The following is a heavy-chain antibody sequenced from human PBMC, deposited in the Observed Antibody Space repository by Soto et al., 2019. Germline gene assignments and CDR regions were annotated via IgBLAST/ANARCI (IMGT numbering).Heavy chain of an antibody. CDR1: GFTFSSHS. CDR2: ISSSSSSI. Sequence: GGSLRLSCAGSGFTFSSHSMNWVRQVPGKGLECISFISSSSSSIIYADSVKGRFTISRDNAKNSLYLQMNSLRVEDTAVYYCTRGPGSGDWLIDKWGQGTLVTVSS. CDR3: TRGPGSGDWLIDK. V-gene: IGHV3-48*01. J-gene: IGHJ4*02. D-gene: IGHD2-21*01.